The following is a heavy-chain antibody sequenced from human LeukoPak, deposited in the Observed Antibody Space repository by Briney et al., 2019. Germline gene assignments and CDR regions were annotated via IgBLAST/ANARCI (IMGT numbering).Heavy chain of an antibody. CDR2: ISQSGST. CDR3: REARCTNSDCSDC. D-gene: IGHD2-8*01. V-gene: IGHV4-34*01. Sequence: PSETLSLTCAIQGGSFSAYSLAWIRQPPGEGLEWIGEISQSGSTFYHPSLKSRATISVDMSQKQFSLMLNSVTAADIAVYYCREARCTNSDCSDCWGQGTLVTVSS. J-gene: IGHJ4*02. CDR1: GGSFSAYS.